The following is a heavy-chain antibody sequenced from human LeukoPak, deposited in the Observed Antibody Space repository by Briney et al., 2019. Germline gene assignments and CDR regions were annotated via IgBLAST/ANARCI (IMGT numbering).Heavy chain of an antibody. Sequence: PGGSLRLSCAASGFTFSSYWMSWVRQAPGKGLEWVANIKQDGSEKYYVDSVKGRFTISRDNAKNSLYLQMNSLRAEDTAVYYCARVYYDFWSGYYGLCYFDYWGQGTLATVSS. CDR1: GFTFSSYW. CDR2: IKQDGSEK. D-gene: IGHD3-3*01. J-gene: IGHJ4*02. V-gene: IGHV3-7*01. CDR3: ARVYYDFWSGYYGLCYFDY.